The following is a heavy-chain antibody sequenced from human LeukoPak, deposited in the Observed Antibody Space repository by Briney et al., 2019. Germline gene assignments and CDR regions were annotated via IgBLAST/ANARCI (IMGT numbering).Heavy chain of an antibody. Sequence: GGSLRLSCVGSGFTSIAYALTWDRQAPGKGLEWVSGISGGGVTTYYADSVKGRFTISRDNSKNTLYLQMNSLRAGDTAVYYCARDDYYDSSGSHDYWGQGTLVTVSS. CDR1: GFTSIAYA. J-gene: IGHJ4*02. CDR2: ISGGGVTT. V-gene: IGHV3-23*01. D-gene: IGHD3-22*01. CDR3: ARDDYYDSSGSHDY.